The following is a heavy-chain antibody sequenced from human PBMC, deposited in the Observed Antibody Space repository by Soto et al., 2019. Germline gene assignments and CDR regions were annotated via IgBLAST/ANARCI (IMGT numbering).Heavy chain of an antibody. CDR3: ARTEWIQLWFDY. Sequence: QVQLLESGPGLVKPSQTLSLICNVSGASISSGGYYWSWIRQRPGGGLEWLGFIYYSGISHYTPSLTSRATISVDTSKNQFSLKLISVTAADTAVYYCARTEWIQLWFDYWGQGALVTVS. D-gene: IGHD5-18*01. CDR1: GASISSGGYY. CDR2: IYYSGIS. V-gene: IGHV4-31*03. J-gene: IGHJ4*02.